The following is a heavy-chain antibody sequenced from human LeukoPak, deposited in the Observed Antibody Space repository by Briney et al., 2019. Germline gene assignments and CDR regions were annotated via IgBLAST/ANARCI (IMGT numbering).Heavy chain of an antibody. D-gene: IGHD4-11*01. Sequence: SGGSLRLSCAASGFTFSSYSMNWVRQAPGKGLEWVSYISSGGSTIYYADSVKGRFTISRDNAKNSLYLQMNSLRAEDTAVYYCAKEVHSNYYFDYGGQGTLVTVSS. J-gene: IGHJ4*02. CDR2: ISSGGSTI. CDR1: GFTFSSYS. V-gene: IGHV3-48*01. CDR3: AKEVHSNYYFDY.